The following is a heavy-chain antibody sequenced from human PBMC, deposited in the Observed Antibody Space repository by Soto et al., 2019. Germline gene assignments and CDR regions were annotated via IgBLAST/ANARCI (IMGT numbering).Heavy chain of an antibody. J-gene: IGHJ4*02. Sequence: QVQLVESGGGVVQPGRSLRLSCAASGFTFSGYAMHWVRQAPGKGLEWVAVISYDGSNEYYADSVKGRFTISRDNSKNTLYLQMNRLRAEDTAVYYCARGSAYYDFWSSYLPHYYFDYWGQGTLVTVSS. CDR1: GFTFSGYA. D-gene: IGHD3-3*01. CDR2: ISYDGSNE. V-gene: IGHV3-30-3*01. CDR3: ARGSAYYDFWSSYLPHYYFDY.